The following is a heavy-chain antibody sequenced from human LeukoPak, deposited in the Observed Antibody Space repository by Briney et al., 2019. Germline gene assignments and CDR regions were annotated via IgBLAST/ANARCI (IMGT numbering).Heavy chain of an antibody. D-gene: IGHD3-10*01. CDR1: GFIFGHYA. CDR2: LKNNGDNI. J-gene: IGHJ4*02. CDR3: VKDRGGLARDFDQ. V-gene: IGHV3-64D*06. Sequence: GGSLRLSCSASGFIFGHYAMHWVRQAPGKGLESVSSLKNNGDNIYYTDSVKGRFTISRDNSRNTLYLQLSSLRPEDTAVYYCVKDRGGLARDFDQWGQGTLVTVSS.